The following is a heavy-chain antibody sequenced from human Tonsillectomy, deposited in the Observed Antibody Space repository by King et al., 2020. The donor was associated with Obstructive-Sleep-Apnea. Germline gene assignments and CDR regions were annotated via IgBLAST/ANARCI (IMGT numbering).Heavy chain of an antibody. CDR1: GFTFSSYA. CDR3: ARNGWFGELTPFDY. V-gene: IGHV3-30*04. J-gene: IGHJ4*02. CDR2: ISYNGSKK. D-gene: IGHD3-10*01. Sequence: VQLVESGGGVVQPGRSLRLSCAASGFTFSSYAMHWVRQAPGKGLEWVELISYNGSKKYYADSVKGRFTTSRDNSKNTLYLQMNSLRAEDTAVYYCARNGWFGELTPFDYWGQGTLVTVSS.